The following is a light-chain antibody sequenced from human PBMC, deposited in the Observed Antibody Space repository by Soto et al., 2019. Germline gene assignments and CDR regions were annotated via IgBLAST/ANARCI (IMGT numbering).Light chain of an antibody. J-gene: IGKJ4*01. CDR2: GAP. CDR1: QSVSTN. CDR3: QQYDIASG. V-gene: IGKV3-15*01. Sequence: EIVMTQSPVTLSVSPGERATLSCRASQSVSTNLAWYQQKPGQAPRLLMYGAPTRATGIPARFSGSGSGTEFTLTISSLQSEDFAVYYCQQYDIASGFGGGTRVEI.